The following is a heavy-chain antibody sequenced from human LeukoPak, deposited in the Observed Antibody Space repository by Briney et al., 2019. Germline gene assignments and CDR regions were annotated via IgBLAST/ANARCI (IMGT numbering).Heavy chain of an antibody. CDR1: GYTFTSYD. J-gene: IGHJ4*02. CDR3: ARGARIFGVANDY. Sequence: ASVKVSCKASGYTFTSYDINWVRQAPGQGLEWMGWINPNSGGTNYAQKFQGRVTMTRDTSISTAYMELSRLRSDDTAVYYCARGARIFGVANDYWGQGTLVTVSS. D-gene: IGHD3-3*01. CDR2: INPNSGGT. V-gene: IGHV1-2*02.